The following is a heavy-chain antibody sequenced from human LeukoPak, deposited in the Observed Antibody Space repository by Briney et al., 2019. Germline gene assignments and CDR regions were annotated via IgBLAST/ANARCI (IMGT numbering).Heavy chain of an antibody. V-gene: IGHV3-48*03. CDR3: AELGITMIGGV. D-gene: IGHD3-10*02. J-gene: IGHJ6*04. CDR1: GFTFSSYE. Sequence: PGGSLRLSCAVSGFTFSSYEMNWVRQAPGKGLEWVSYISSSGCNINYADSVKGRFTISRDNAKNSLYLQMNSLRAEDTAVYYCAELGITMIGGVWGKGTTVTISS. CDR2: ISSSGCNI.